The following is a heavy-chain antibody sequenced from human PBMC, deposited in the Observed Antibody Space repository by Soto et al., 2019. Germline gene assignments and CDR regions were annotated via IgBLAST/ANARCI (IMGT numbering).Heavy chain of an antibody. Sequence: QVQLQESGPGLVKPSETLSFTCTVSGGSISSYYWSWIRQPPGKGLEWIGYIYYSGSTNYNPALKRRLTISVDPSKNKCSQKLNSMNAADTAVYYCARQNYGSGNTYVYYLGQGTLVNVSS. CDR3: ARQNYGSGNTYVYY. J-gene: IGHJ4*02. V-gene: IGHV4-59*08. CDR1: GGSISSYY. CDR2: IYYSGST. D-gene: IGHD3-10*01.